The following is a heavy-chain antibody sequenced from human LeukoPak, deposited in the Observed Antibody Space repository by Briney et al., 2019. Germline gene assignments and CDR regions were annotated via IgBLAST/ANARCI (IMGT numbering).Heavy chain of an antibody. V-gene: IGHV1-46*01. Sequence: ASVKVSCKATGYTFTSHYMHWVRQAPGQGLEWMGIINPSGGSTSYAQKFQGRVTMTRDTSTSTVYMELSSLRSEDTAVYYCAREPVVVPVAFKVDGMDVWGQGTTVTASS. D-gene: IGHD2-2*01. J-gene: IGHJ6*02. CDR3: AREPVVVPVAFKVDGMDV. CDR1: GYTFTSHY. CDR2: INPSGGST.